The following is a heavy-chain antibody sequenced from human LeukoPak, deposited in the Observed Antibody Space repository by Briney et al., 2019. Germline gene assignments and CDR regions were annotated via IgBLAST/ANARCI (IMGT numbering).Heavy chain of an antibody. J-gene: IGHJ4*02. D-gene: IGHD4-17*01. CDR1: GGTLSSYA. Sequence: EASVKVSCKASGGTLSSYAISWVRQAPGQGLEWMGWINGYNGDTNYAKKFQGRVTMTTDTSTTTAYMELRSLRPDDTAVYYCARDYGDYQTFDYWGQGTLVTVSS. CDR2: INGYNGDT. V-gene: IGHV1-18*01. CDR3: ARDYGDYQTFDY.